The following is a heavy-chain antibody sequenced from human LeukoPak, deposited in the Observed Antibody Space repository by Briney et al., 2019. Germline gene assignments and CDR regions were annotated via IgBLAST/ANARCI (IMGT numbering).Heavy chain of an antibody. CDR2: ISWNSGSI. CDR1: GFTFDDYA. Sequence: GGSLRLSCAASGFTFDDYAMHWVRRAPGKGLEWVSGISWNSGSIGYADSVKGRFTISRDNAKNSLYLQMNSLRAEDTALYYCAKDNGLGVYYDILTGYLLPYYFDYWGQGTLVTVSS. CDR3: AKDNGLGVYYDILTGYLLPYYFDY. J-gene: IGHJ4*02. V-gene: IGHV3-9*01. D-gene: IGHD3-9*01.